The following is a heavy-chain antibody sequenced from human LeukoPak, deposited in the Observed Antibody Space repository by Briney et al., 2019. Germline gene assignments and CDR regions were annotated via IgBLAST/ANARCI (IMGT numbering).Heavy chain of an antibody. D-gene: IGHD3-10*01. V-gene: IGHV1-8*01. CDR3: ARGARRTMVRGVIGY. J-gene: IGHJ4*02. CDR2: MNPNSGNT. Sequence: ASVKVSCKASGYTFTSYDINWVRQAPGQGLEWMGWMNPNSGNTVYAQKFQGRVTMTRNTSISTAYMELSSLRSEDTAVYYCARGARRTMVRGVIGYWGQGTLVTVSS. CDR1: GYTFTSYD.